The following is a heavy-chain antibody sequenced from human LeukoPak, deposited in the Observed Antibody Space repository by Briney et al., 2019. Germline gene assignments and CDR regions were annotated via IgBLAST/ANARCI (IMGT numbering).Heavy chain of an antibody. CDR2: IIPIFGTA. Sequence: SVKVSCKASGGTFSSYAISWVRQAPGQGLEWMGGIIPIFGTANYAQKFQGRVTITTDESTSTAYMELSSLRSEDTAVYYCTRTLPAAHYFDYWGQGTLVTVSS. CDR1: GGTFSSYA. V-gene: IGHV1-69*05. J-gene: IGHJ4*02. CDR3: TRTLPAAHYFDY. D-gene: IGHD2-2*01.